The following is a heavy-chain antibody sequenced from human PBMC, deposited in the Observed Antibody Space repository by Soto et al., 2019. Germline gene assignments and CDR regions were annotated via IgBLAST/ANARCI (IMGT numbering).Heavy chain of an antibody. J-gene: IGHJ4*02. CDR2: ISGSGGNI. Sequence: LRLSCAASGFTFSRYAMGWVRQAPGKGLEWVSVISGSGGNIHYADSVKGRFTISRDNSKNTLYLQMNSLRVEDTAVYNCATQDFRGTTGTTWGQGTLVTVSS. D-gene: IGHD1-1*01. V-gene: IGHV3-23*01. CDR1: GFTFSRYA. CDR3: ATQDFRGTTGTT.